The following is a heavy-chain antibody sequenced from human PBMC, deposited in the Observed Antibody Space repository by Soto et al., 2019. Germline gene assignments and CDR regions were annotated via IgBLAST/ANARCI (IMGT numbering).Heavy chain of an antibody. CDR3: ARDSPIGSTFSGHDDIDS. J-gene: IGHJ4*02. V-gene: IGHV1-69*08. CDR1: GSTFSNHI. CDR2: IIPILDIT. Sequence: QVQLVQSGAEVKKLGSSVKVSCKASGSTFSNHIITWVRQAPGQGLEWMGRIIPILDITNYAQKFQGRVTITADKSTTTAYTEVSSLSSEDTAVYYCARDSPIGSTFSGHDDIDSWGQGTLVTVSS. D-gene: IGHD5-12*01.